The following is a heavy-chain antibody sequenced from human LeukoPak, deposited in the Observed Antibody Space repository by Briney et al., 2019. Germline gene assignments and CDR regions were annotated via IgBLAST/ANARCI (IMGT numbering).Heavy chain of an antibody. CDR3: AKFEGATIPGWFNDY. V-gene: IGHV3-30*18. D-gene: IGHD6-19*01. Sequence: GGSLRLSCAASGFTFSNYGMHWVRQAPGKGLEWVAVISYDESDKYYADSVKGRFTISRDNSKNTLYPQMNSLRTEDTAVYFCAKFEGATIPGWFNDYWGQGILVTVSS. J-gene: IGHJ4*02. CDR1: GFTFSNYG. CDR2: ISYDESDK.